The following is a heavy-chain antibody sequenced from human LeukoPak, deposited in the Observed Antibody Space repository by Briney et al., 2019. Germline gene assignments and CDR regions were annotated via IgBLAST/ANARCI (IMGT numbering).Heavy chain of an antibody. CDR1: GFTFSSYG. V-gene: IGHV3-30*02. J-gene: IGHJ4*02. CDR2: INYNGRNN. CDR3: AKDQGYCSGGSCSLDY. Sequence: GGSLRLSCAASGFTFSSYGMHWVRQAPGKGLEWVSFINYNGRNNYYADSVKGRFTISRDNSKNTLYLQMNSLRAEDTAVYYCAKDQGYCSGGSCSLDYWGQGTLVTVSS. D-gene: IGHD2-15*01.